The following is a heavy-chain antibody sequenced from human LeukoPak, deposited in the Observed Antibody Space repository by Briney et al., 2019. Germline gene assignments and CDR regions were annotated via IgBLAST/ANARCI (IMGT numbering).Heavy chain of an antibody. CDR1: GFTFSTDW. V-gene: IGHV3-7*04. D-gene: IGHD3-10*01. J-gene: IGHJ4*02. Sequence: GRSLRLSCIGSGFTFSTDWMSWVRQAPGKGVEWVANIGEDGSEIYYVDSVKGRFTIFRDNAENSVYLQMNSLRDEDTAVYYCARGWSYHDSWGQGTLVTVSS. CDR2: IGEDGSEI. CDR3: ARGWSYHDS.